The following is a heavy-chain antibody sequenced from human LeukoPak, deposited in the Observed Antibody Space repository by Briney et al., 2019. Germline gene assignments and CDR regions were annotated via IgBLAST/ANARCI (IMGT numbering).Heavy chain of an antibody. V-gene: IGHV3-7*01. CDR3: ARDLYYFDSSGYYASDL. CDR1: GFTFSDYW. CDR2: IKQDGSEK. J-gene: IGHJ5*02. Sequence: GGSLRLSCAASGFTFSDYWMSWVRQAPGKGREWVANIKQDGSEKHYVDSLRGRFTISRDNAKNSLDLQMNSLRAEDTAVYFCARDLYYFDSSGYYASDLWGQGTLVTVSS. D-gene: IGHD3-22*01.